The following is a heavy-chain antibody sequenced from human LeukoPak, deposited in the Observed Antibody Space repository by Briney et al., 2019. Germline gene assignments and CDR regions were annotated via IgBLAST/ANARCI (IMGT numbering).Heavy chain of an antibody. V-gene: IGHV1-2*02. J-gene: IGHJ4*02. CDR3: ARDSMVVAASDFDY. CDR2: INPHTGDT. D-gene: IGHD2-15*01. CDR1: GFTFNAYS. Sequence: ASVKVSCKTSGFTFNAYSIHWVRQAPGQGLEWMGWINPHTGDTKYARKFEGRVTMTRDTSINTAYMELSRLRSADTAFYYCARDSMVVAASDFDYWGQGTLVTVSS.